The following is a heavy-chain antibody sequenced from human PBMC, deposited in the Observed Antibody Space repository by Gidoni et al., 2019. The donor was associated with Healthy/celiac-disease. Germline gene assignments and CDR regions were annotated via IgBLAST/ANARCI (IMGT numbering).Heavy chain of an antibody. Sequence: EVQLLESGGGLVQPGGSLRLSCAASGFTFSSYAMSWVRQAPGKGLEWVSAISGSGGSTYYADSVKGRFTISRDNSKNTLYLQMNSLRAEDTAVYYCAKAEHCSSTSCYTPPYWGQGTLVTVSS. CDR1: GFTFSSYA. CDR2: ISGSGGST. V-gene: IGHV3-23*01. J-gene: IGHJ4*02. D-gene: IGHD2-2*02. CDR3: AKAEHCSSTSCYTPPY.